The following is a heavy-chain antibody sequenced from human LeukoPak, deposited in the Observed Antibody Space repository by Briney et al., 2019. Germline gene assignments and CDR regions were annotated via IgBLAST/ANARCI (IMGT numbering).Heavy chain of an antibody. CDR1: GGSISSGDYY. Sequence: PSETLSLTCTVSGGSISSGDYYWSWVRQHPGEGLEWIGYIYYTGTTYYNPSLKSRVTISVDTSKNQFSLKLSSVTAADTAVYYCATKRSGISWYDFWGQGTLVTVYS. V-gene: IGHV4-31*03. CDR3: ATKRSGISWYDF. J-gene: IGHJ5*01. D-gene: IGHD3-3*01. CDR2: IYYTGTT.